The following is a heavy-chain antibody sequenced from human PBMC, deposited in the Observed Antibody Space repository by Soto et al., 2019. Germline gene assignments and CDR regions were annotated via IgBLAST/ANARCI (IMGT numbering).Heavy chain of an antibody. D-gene: IGHD1-1*01. Sequence: DVQLVESGGGLIQPGESLRLSCAAFGPPISGKKYVAWVRQPPGKGLEWVSALYDVDGSFYADSVKGRFTTSSDSSKTTVYLQMNDLRPDDTAVYYCATWHEREHAYDVWGQGTTVTVSS. V-gene: IGHV3-53*01. CDR2: LYDVDGS. J-gene: IGHJ3*01. CDR3: ATWHEREHAYDV. CDR1: GPPISGKKY.